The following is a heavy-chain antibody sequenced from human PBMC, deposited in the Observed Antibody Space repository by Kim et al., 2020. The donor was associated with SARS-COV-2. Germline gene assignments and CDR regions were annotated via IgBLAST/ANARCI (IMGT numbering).Heavy chain of an antibody. CDR3: ATVLRYFDWRYDAFDI. CDR2: IIPIFGTA. V-gene: IGHV1-69*13. CDR1: GGTFSSYA. Sequence: SVKVSCKASGGTFSSYAISWVRQAPGQGLEWMGGIIPIFGTANYAQKFQGRVTITADESTSTAYMELSSLRSEDTAVYYCATVLRYFDWRYDAFDIWGQGTMVTVSS. J-gene: IGHJ3*02. D-gene: IGHD3-9*01.